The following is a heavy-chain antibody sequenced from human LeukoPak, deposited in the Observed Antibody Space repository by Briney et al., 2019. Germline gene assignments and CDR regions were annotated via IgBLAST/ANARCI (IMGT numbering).Heavy chain of an antibody. Sequence: TSETLSLTCTVSGGSISSSSYFWGWIRQPPGKGLEWIGSIYYSGSTYYNPSLKSRVTISVDTSKNQFSLKLSSVTAADTAVYYCARGRGRMATIRFTGYFDYWGQGTLVTVSS. D-gene: IGHD5-24*01. CDR2: IYYSGST. V-gene: IGHV4-39*07. CDR3: ARGRGRMATIRFTGYFDY. J-gene: IGHJ4*02. CDR1: GGSISSSSYF.